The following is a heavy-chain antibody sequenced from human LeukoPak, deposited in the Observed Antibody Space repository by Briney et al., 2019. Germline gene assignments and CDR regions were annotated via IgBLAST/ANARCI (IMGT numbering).Heavy chain of an antibody. CDR2: IKQDGSEK. V-gene: IGHV3-7*01. CDR3: ARDPSDSSGYYPSQNDY. Sequence: GGSLRLSCAASGFTFSSYWMSWVRQAPGKGLEWVANIKQDGSEKYYVDSVKGRFTISRDNAKNSLYLQMNSLRAEDTAVYYCARDPSDSSGYYPSQNDYWGQGTLVTVSS. J-gene: IGHJ4*02. D-gene: IGHD3-22*01. CDR1: GFTFSSYW.